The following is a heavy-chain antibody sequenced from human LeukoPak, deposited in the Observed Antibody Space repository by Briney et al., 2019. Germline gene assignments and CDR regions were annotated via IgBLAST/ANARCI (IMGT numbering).Heavy chain of an antibody. CDR3: AKDRVTMVRSPDAFDI. CDR1: GFTFSSYG. V-gene: IGHV3-33*06. J-gene: IGHJ3*02. D-gene: IGHD3-10*01. Sequence: PGGSLRLSCAASGFTFSSYGMHWVHQAPGKGLEWVAVIWYDGSNKYYADSVKGRFTISRDNSKNTLYLQMNSLRAEDTAVYYCAKDRVTMVRSPDAFDIWGQGTMVTVSS. CDR2: IWYDGSNK.